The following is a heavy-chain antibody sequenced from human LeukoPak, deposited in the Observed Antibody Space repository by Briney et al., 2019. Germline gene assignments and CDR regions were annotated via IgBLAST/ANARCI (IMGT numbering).Heavy chain of an antibody. V-gene: IGHV3-11*04. CDR2: ISSSGSTI. CDR1: GFTFSDYY. Sequence: GGSLRLSCAASGFTFSDYYMSWIRQAPGKGLGWVSYISSSGSTIYYADSVKGRFTISRDNAKNSLYLQMNSLRAEDTAVYYCARSGLRFLEWLDFWGQGTLVTVSS. J-gene: IGHJ4*02. CDR3: ARSGLRFLEWLDF. D-gene: IGHD3-3*01.